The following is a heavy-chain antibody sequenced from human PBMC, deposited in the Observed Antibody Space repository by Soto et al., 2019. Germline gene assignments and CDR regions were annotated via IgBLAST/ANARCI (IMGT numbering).Heavy chain of an antibody. D-gene: IGHD3-22*01. Sequence: GGSLRLSCAASGFTFSSYGMHWVRQAPGKGLEWVAVISYDGSNKYYADSVKGRFTISRDNSKSTLYLQMNSLRAEDTAVYYCASTGYYYDSRPGYFDYWGQGTLVTVSS. CDR1: GFTFSSYG. CDR2: ISYDGSNK. J-gene: IGHJ4*02. CDR3: ASTGYYYDSRPGYFDY. V-gene: IGHV3-30*03.